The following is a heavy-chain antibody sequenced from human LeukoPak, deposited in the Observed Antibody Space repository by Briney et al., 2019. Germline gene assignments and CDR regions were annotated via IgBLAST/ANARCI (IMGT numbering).Heavy chain of an antibody. CDR2: ISSSSSYT. D-gene: IGHD2-15*01. CDR3: ARVHVVVVAATENWFDP. Sequence: GGSLRLSCAASGFTFSDYYMSWIRQAPGKGLEWVSYISSSSSYTNYADSVKGRFTISRDNAKNSLYLQMNSLRAEDTAVYYCARVHVVVVAATENWFDPWGQGTLVTVSS. CDR1: GFTFSDYY. V-gene: IGHV3-11*05. J-gene: IGHJ5*02.